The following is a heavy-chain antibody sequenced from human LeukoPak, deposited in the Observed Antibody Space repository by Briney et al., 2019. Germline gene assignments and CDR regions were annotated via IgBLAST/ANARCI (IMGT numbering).Heavy chain of an antibody. V-gene: IGHV4-59*01. CDR1: GGSISSYY. J-gene: IGHJ5*02. Sequence: SETLSLTCTVSGGSISSYYWSWIRQPPGKGLEWIGYIYYSGSTNYNSSLKSRVTISVDTSKNQFSLKLSSVTAADTAVYYCARANPGGSLGVLLWFGELRRENNWFDPWGQGTLVTVSS. D-gene: IGHD3-10*01. CDR2: IYYSGST. CDR3: ARANPGGSLGVLLWFGELRRENNWFDP.